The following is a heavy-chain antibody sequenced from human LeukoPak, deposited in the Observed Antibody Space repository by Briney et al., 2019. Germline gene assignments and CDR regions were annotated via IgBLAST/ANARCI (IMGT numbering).Heavy chain of an antibody. Sequence: GGSLRLSCAASGFTFSSYSMNWVRQAPGKGLEWVSAISGSGGSTYYADSVKGRFTISRDNSKNTLYLQMNSLRAEDTAVYYCANGGYYYDSSGYYYSQPPNDYWGQGTLVTVSS. CDR3: ANGGYYYDSSGYYYSQPPNDY. V-gene: IGHV3-23*01. J-gene: IGHJ4*02. D-gene: IGHD3-22*01. CDR1: GFTFSSYS. CDR2: ISGSGGST.